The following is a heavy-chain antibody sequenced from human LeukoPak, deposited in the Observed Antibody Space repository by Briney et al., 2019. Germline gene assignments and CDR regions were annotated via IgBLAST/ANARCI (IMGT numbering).Heavy chain of an antibody. V-gene: IGHV1-2*02. D-gene: IGHD6-13*01. CDR1: GYTFTGYY. J-gene: IGHJ1*01. Sequence: GASVKVSCKASGYTFTGYYMHWVRQAPGQGLEWMGWINPNSGGTNYAQKFQGRVTMTRDTSISTAYMELSRLRSDDTAVYYCARASRIGAAGGGGFEYFQHWGKGTLVTVSS. CDR3: ARASRIGAAGGGGFEYFQH. CDR2: INPNSGGT.